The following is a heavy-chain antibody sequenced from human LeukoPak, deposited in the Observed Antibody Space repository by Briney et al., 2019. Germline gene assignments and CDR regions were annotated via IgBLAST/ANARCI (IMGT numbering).Heavy chain of an antibody. CDR2: IGGGGNGFTT. Sequence: GGSLRLSCAASGFTFGSYAMSWVRQAPGKGLEWVSAIGGGGNGFTTYYGEFMKGRFTISRDNSKNTLYLQMNSLRAEDTAVYYCARDLVRFGGWYDHWGQGTLVTVSS. V-gene: IGHV3-23*01. CDR3: ARDLVRFGGWYDH. CDR1: GFTFGSYA. D-gene: IGHD2-15*01. J-gene: IGHJ5*02.